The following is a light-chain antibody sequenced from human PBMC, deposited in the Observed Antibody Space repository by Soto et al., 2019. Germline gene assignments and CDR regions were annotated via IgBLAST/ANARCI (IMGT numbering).Light chain of an antibody. CDR3: STWDDNLDGVV. Sequence: QSALTQPPSVSEAPRQRVTISCSGGTSNIGSNAVNWFQQLPGKPPKLVIYFNDLLPSGVSDRFSGSKSGTSASLAISGLQSEDEADYYCSTWDDNLDGVVFGGGTKLTVL. J-gene: IGLJ2*01. V-gene: IGLV1-36*01. CDR2: FND. CDR1: TSNIGSNA.